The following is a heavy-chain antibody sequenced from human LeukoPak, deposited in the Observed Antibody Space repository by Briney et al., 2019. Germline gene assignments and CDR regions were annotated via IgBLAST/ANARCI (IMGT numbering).Heavy chain of an antibody. CDR3: ASHPIGYSSSLDY. CDR1: GVSFSGYF. D-gene: IGHD6-13*01. CDR2: VNHSGRT. J-gene: IGHJ4*02. V-gene: IGHV4-34*01. Sequence: SETLSLTCAVYGVSFSGYFWSWIRQPPGKGLEWIGEVNHSGRTNYNPSLKSRVTISVDTSKNQFSLKLSSVTAADTAVYYCASHPIGYSSSLDYWGQGTLVTVSS.